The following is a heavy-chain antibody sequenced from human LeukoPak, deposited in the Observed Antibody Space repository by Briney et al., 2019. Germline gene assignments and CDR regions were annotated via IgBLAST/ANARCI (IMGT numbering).Heavy chain of an antibody. Sequence: SVKVSCKASGYTFTSYDINWVRQATGQRLEWIGWIVVGSGNTNYAQKFQERVTITRDMSTSTAYMELSSLRSEDTAVYYCAAARPSYYDFWSGYFFNFDYWGQGTLVTVSS. D-gene: IGHD3-3*01. V-gene: IGHV1-58*02. CDR1: GYTFTSYD. CDR2: IVVGSGNT. CDR3: AAARPSYYDFWSGYFFNFDY. J-gene: IGHJ4*02.